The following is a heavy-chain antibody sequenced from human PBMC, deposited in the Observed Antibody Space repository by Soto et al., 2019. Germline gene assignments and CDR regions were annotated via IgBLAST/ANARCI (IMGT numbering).Heavy chain of an antibody. CDR1: GGSISSSPYY. J-gene: IGHJ4*02. CDR2: IYYSGTT. Sequence: SETLSLTCSVSGGSISSSPYYWGWIRQPPGKGLEWLGTIYYSGTTSYNPSLKSRVIISVDTSNNQLFLKLRSVTAADTAVYYCARHRQYYDTSGYQQRYFDYWGQGTQVTV. CDR3: ARHRQYYDTSGYQQRYFDY. D-gene: IGHD3-22*01. V-gene: IGHV4-39*01.